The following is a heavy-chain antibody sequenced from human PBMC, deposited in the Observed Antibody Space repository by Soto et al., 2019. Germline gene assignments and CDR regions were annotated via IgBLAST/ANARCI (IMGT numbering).Heavy chain of an antibody. Sequence: QVQLQESGPGLVKPSQTLSLTCSVSGASISDGNYYWTWIRQSPARGLEWIGYVYYSGSTYYNPSLQSRVTISADTSNNYCSLKLNSVTVADTAVYFCARGRFLDFWGQGILVTVSS. J-gene: IGHJ4*02. V-gene: IGHV4-30-4*01. CDR2: VYYSGST. CDR1: GASISDGNYY. D-gene: IGHD3-3*01. CDR3: ARGRFLDF.